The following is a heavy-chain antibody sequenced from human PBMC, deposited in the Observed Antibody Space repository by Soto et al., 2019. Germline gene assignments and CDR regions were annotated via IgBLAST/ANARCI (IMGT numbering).Heavy chain of an antibody. Sequence: TLALTCTFSGDSMGIGGYYGSWILQHPVKGLEWIGYIYYSGSTFYNPSLKSRITISVDTSKNQFSLKLSSVTAADTAVYYCAGTRTYYFDYWGQGTLVTVSS. CDR3: AGTRTYYFDY. J-gene: IGHJ4*02. CDR1: GDSMGIGGYY. V-gene: IGHV4-31*03. CDR2: IYYSGST.